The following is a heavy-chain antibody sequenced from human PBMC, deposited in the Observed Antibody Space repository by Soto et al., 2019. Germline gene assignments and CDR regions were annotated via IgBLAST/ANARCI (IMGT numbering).Heavy chain of an antibody. D-gene: IGHD6-25*01. Sequence: VGSLRLSCAASGFTFSGSAMHWVRQASGEGLEWVGRIRSKANSYATAYAASGKGRFTISRDDSKNTAYLQMNSLKTEDTAVYYCTRRVGIAAPRYYYYGMDVWGQGTTVTVSS. V-gene: IGHV3-73*01. CDR1: GFTFSGSA. J-gene: IGHJ6*02. CDR2: IRSKANSYAT. CDR3: TRRVGIAAPRYYYYGMDV.